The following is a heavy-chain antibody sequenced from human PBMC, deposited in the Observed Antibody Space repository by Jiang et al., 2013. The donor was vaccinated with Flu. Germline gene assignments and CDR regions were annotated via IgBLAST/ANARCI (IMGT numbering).Heavy chain of an antibody. D-gene: IGHD3-10*01. J-gene: IGHJ4*02. CDR1: GGSISSSSYY. V-gene: IGHV4-39*01. Sequence: LLKPSETLSLTCTVSGGSISSSSYYWGWIRQPPGKGLEWIGSIYYSGSTYYNPSLKSRVTISVDTSKNQFSLKLSSVTAADTAVYYCASYGEETDFDYWGQGTLVTVSS. CDR3: ASYGEETDFDY. CDR2: IYYSGST.